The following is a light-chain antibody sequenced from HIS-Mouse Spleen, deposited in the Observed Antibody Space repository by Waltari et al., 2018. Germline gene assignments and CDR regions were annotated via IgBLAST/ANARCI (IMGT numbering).Light chain of an antibody. V-gene: IGLV3-25*03. CDR1: ALPKQY. CDR3: QSADSSGTYSVV. CDR2: KDS. Sequence: SYELTQPPSVSVSPGHTARTTCSGDALPKQYAYWYQQTPGQAPVLVIYKDSERPSGIPERFSGSSSGTTVTLTISGVQAEDEADYYCQSADSSGTYSVVFGGGTKLTVL. J-gene: IGLJ2*01.